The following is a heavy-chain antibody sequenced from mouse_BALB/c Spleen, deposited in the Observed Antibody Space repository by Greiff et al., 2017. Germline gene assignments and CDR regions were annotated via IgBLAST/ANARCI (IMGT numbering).Heavy chain of an antibody. CDR3: ARLRLYAMDY. CDR1: GYTFTSYT. CDR2: INPSSGYT. Sequence: VQLQQSAAELARPGASVKMSCKASGYTFTSYTMHWVKQRPGQGLEWIGYINPSSGYTEYNQKFKDKTTLTADKSSSTAYMQLSSLTSEDAAVYYCARLRLYAMDYWGQGTSVTVSS. D-gene: IGHD2-12*01. V-gene: IGHV1-4*02. J-gene: IGHJ4*01.